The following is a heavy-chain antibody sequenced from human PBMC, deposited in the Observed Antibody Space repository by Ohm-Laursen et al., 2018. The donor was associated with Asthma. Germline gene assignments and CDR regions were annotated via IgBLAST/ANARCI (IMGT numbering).Heavy chain of an antibody. CDR3: ATLGDSSITQ. J-gene: IGHJ4*02. Sequence: SLRLSCSASGFTFSSYAMSWVRQAPGKGLEWVSYTSGTGSVIYYADSVKGRFTISWDDAKTSLYLQMNSLRVDDTAVYYCATLGDSSITQWGQGTLVTVSS. CDR1: GFTFSSYA. V-gene: IGHV3-11*01. CDR2: TSGTGSVI. D-gene: IGHD3-16*01.